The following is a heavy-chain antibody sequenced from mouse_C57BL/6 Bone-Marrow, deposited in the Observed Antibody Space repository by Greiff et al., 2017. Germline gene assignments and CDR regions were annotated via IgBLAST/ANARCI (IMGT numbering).Heavy chain of an antibody. CDR1: GFTFSDYY. CDR3: ARHYYSNPYYAMDY. D-gene: IGHD2-5*01. J-gene: IGHJ4*01. V-gene: IGHV5-12*01. CDR2: ISNGGGST. Sequence: EVKLVESGGGLVQPGGSLKLSCAASGFTFSDYYMYWVRQTPEKRLEWVAYISNGGGSTYYPDTVKGRFTISRDNAKHTLYLQMSRLKSEDTAMYYCARHYYSNPYYAMDYWGQGTSVTVAS.